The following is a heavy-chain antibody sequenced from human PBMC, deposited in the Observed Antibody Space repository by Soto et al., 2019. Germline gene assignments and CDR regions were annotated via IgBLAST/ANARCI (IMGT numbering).Heavy chain of an antibody. Sequence: QVQLQQWGAGLLKPSETLALTCGVYRGSFSGFYWSWIRQTPGKGLEWIGEINHSGTTNYNPSFKNRVTISVDTSKNQFSLKVNSVTSADTAVYYCVRASTLDYWGQGILVTVSS. V-gene: IGHV4-34*01. CDR2: INHSGTT. J-gene: IGHJ4*02. CDR1: RGSFSGFY. CDR3: VRASTLDY.